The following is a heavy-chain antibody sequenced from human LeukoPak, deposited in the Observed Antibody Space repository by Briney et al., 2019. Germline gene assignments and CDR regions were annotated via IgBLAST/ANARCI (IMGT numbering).Heavy chain of an antibody. CDR3: ARRAGAYSHPYDY. J-gene: IGHJ4*02. CDR2: IYSDNT. D-gene: IGHD4/OR15-4a*01. CDR1: GFTVSSNS. Sequence: GGSLRLSCTVFGFTVSSNSMSWVRQAPGKGLEWVSFIYSDNTHYSDSVKGRFTISRDNSKNTLYLQMNSLRAEDTAVYYCARRAGAYSHPYDYWGQGTLVTVSS. V-gene: IGHV3-53*01.